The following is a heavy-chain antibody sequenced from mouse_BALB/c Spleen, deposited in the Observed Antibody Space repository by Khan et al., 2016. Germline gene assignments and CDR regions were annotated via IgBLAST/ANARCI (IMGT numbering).Heavy chain of an antibody. CDR1: GYSLSSGYS. J-gene: IGHJ2*01. Sequence: EVQLQESGPDLVKPSQSLSLTCTVTGYSLSSGYSWPWIRQFPGNKLEWMAYIHYSGSTNYNPSLKSRISITRDPSNNQYFLPLISVTTEDTSTYSCTRGDYYGSGYWCQGTTLTGTS. D-gene: IGHD1-1*01. V-gene: IGHV3-1*02. CDR2: IHYSGST. CDR3: TRGDYYGSGY.